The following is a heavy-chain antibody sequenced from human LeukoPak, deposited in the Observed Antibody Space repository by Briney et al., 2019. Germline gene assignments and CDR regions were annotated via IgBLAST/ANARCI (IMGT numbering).Heavy chain of an antibody. CDR1: GFTFSSYE. CDR2: IKKDGSEK. Sequence: PGGSLRLSCAASGFTFSSYEMNWVRQAPGKGLEWVANIKKDGSEKYYRDSVKGRFTISRDNAENSLYLQMNSLRAEDTAVYYCAREGVHCSGRSCLKAYWGQGTQVTVSS. D-gene: IGHD2-15*01. V-gene: IGHV3-7*03. CDR3: AREGVHCSGRSCLKAY. J-gene: IGHJ4*02.